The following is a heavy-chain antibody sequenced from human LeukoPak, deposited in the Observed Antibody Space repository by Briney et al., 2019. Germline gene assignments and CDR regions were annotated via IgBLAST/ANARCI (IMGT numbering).Heavy chain of an antibody. CDR2: IKQDGGET. Sequence: PGGSLRLSCAASEFTFSSYTINWVRQAPGRGLEWVANIKQDGGETNYVDSVKGRFTISRDNAKNSLYLQMNSLRAEDTAVYYCVRFVSLGYWGQGMLVTVSS. J-gene: IGHJ4*02. CDR1: EFTFSSYT. CDR3: VRFVSLGY. V-gene: IGHV3-7*05. D-gene: IGHD3-16*02.